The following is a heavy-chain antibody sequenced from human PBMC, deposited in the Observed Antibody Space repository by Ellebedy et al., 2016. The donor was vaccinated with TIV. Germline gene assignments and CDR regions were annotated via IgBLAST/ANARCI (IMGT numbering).Heavy chain of an antibody. D-gene: IGHD1-26*01. CDR2: LDNSGSA. J-gene: IGHJ4*02. V-gene: IGHV4/OR15-8*01. Sequence: SETLSLXXVVSGASFSNNDWWTWVRQSPGKGLEWVASLDNSGSAYYNPSLKSRVTISLDTSQNQVSLKLNSATATDTATYYCLRHVSIVGPSELDHWGQGTLVTVSS. CDR3: LRHVSIVGPSELDH. CDR1: GASFSNNDW.